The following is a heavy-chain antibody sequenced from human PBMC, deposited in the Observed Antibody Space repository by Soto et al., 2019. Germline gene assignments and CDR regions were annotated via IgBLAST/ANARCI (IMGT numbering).Heavy chain of an antibody. CDR3: ARDFLDYDILTGYYQYYYYYGMDV. D-gene: IGHD3-9*01. V-gene: IGHV1-3*01. J-gene: IGHJ6*02. CDR2: INAGNGNT. Sequence: ASVKVSCKASGYTFTSYAMHWVRQAPGQRLEWMGWINAGNGNTKYSQKFQGRVTITRDTSASTAYMELSSLRSEDTAVYYCARDFLDYDILTGYYQYYYYYGMDVWGQGTTVTVS. CDR1: GYTFTSYA.